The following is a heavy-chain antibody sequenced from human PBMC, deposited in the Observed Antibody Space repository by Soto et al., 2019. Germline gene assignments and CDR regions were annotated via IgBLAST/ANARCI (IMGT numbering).Heavy chain of an antibody. CDR3: ARGTSWPNAASYYGMDV. CDR1: GYTFTSYA. Sequence: QVPLVQSGAEEKKPGASVKVSCKAPGYTFTSYAMHWVRQAPGQRLEWMGWINAGNGNTKYSQKFQGRVTITRDTSASTAYMELSSLRSEDTAVYYCARGTSWPNAASYYGMDVWGQGTTVTVSS. J-gene: IGHJ6*02. D-gene: IGHD2-2*01. V-gene: IGHV1-3*05. CDR2: INAGNGNT.